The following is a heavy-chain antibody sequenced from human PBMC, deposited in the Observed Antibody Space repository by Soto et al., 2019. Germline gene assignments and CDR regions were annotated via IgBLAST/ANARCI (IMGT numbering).Heavy chain of an antibody. CDR1: GFTFSSYA. J-gene: IGHJ4*02. Sequence: GGSLRLSCAASGFTFSSYAMNWVRQAPGKGLEWVSTIGANGGPTYYADSVKGRFTISRDNSRDTLYLQMNSLRPEDTAVYYCAKLPLALRVFDYWGQGTLVTVSS. V-gene: IGHV3-23*01. CDR3: AKLPLALRVFDY. CDR2: IGANGGPT. D-gene: IGHD1-7*01.